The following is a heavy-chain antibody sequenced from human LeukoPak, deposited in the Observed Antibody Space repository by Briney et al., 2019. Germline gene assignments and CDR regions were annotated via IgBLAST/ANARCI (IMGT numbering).Heavy chain of an antibody. CDR2: ISSNGGSI. J-gene: IGHJ4*02. CDR1: GFPSSSYA. Sequence: GGSLRLSCAASGFPSSSYAMHWVRQAPGKGLEYVSAISSNGGSIYYANSVKGRFTIPRDNSKNTLYLQMGSLRAEDMAVYYCARELDCGGDCYSYDYWGQGTLVTVSS. D-gene: IGHD2-21*01. V-gene: IGHV3-64*01. CDR3: ARELDCGGDCYSYDY.